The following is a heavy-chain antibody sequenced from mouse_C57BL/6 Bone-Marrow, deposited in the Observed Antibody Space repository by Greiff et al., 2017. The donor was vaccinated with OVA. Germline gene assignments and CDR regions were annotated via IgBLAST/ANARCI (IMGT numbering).Heavy chain of an antibody. D-gene: IGHD6-1*01. J-gene: IGHJ3*01. CDR1: GYTFTSYW. CDR3: AMEGANFSWFAY. V-gene: IGHV1-74*01. Sequence: QVQLQQPGAELVKPGASVKVSCKASGYTFTSYWMHWVKQRPGQGLEWIGRIHPSDRDTNYNQKFKGKATLTVDKSSSTAYMQLSSLTSEDSAVYYCAMEGANFSWFAYWGQGTLVTVSA. CDR2: IHPSDRDT.